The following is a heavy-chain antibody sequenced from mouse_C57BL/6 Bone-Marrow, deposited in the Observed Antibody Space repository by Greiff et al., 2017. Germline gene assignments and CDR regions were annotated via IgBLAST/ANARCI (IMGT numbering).Heavy chain of an antibody. Sequence: QVQLQQSGPELVKPGASVKISCKASGYAFSSSWMNWVKKRPGKGLDWIGRIYPGDGDTKYNGKFKGKATLTADKSSSPSYMPLSSLTSEDSAVYFCARGDYSYAMDYWGQGTSVTVSS. CDR1: GYAFSSSW. CDR3: ARGDYSYAMDY. J-gene: IGHJ4*01. V-gene: IGHV1-82*01. CDR2: IYPGDGDT. D-gene: IGHD2-12*01.